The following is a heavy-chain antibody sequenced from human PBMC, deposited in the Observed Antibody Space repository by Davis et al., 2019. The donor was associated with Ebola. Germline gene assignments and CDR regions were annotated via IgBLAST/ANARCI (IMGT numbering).Heavy chain of an antibody. Sequence: ASVKVSCKASGYTFSGYYIHWVRQAPGQGLEWMGWINPNSGDTNYAQKFQGRVTMTRDTSISTAYMELSRLRSDDTAVYYCARAPNGDYGDYDAGEYFQHWGQGTLVTVSS. CDR2: INPNSGDT. V-gene: IGHV1-2*02. J-gene: IGHJ1*01. D-gene: IGHD4-17*01. CDR3: ARAPNGDYGDYDAGEYFQH. CDR1: GYTFSGYY.